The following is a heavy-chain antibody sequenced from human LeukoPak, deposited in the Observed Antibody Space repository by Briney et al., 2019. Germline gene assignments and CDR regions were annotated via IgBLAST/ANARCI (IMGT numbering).Heavy chain of an antibody. CDR1: GGTFISYA. D-gene: IGHD3-22*01. V-gene: IGHV1-69*10. Sequence: SVKVSCKASGGTFISYAISWVRQAPGQGLEWMGGIIPIFGIANYAQKVQGRVTITTDKDTSTAYMELSSLRSEDTAVYYCARGSAGHSSGYYYDGWFDPWGQRTLVPVSS. CDR2: IIPIFGIA. CDR3: ARGSAGHSSGYYYDGWFDP. J-gene: IGHJ5*02.